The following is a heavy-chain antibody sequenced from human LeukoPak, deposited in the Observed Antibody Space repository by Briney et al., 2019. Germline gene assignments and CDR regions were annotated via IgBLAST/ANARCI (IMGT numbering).Heavy chain of an antibody. CDR2: ISYDGDNE. J-gene: IGHJ6*02. CDR3: ARVRGGRSWYYYGMDV. V-gene: IGHV3-30-3*01. Sequence: GRSLRLSCAASGFTFDDYAMHWVRQAPGKGLEWVAVISYDGDNEYYADSVKGQFTISRDNSKDRLYLQMNSLRPEDTAMYYCARVRGGRSWYYYGMDVWGRGTTVTVSS. CDR1: GFTFDDYA. D-gene: IGHD3-16*01.